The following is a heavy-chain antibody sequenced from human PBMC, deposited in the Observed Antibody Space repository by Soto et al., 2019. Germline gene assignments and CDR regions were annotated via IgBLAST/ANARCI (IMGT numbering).Heavy chain of an antibody. Sequence: GASVKVSCKACGYTFTRSGISWVRQAPGQGLEWMGWISAYNGNTNYAQKLQGRVTMTTDTSTSTAYMELRSLRSDDTAVYYCARDSIGWPSNWFDPWGQGTLVTVSS. J-gene: IGHJ5*02. D-gene: IGHD6-19*01. CDR3: ARDSIGWPSNWFDP. CDR2: ISAYNGNT. CDR1: GYTFTRSG. V-gene: IGHV1-18*01.